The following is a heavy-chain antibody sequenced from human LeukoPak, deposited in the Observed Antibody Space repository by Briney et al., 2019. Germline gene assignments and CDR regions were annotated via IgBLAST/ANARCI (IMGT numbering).Heavy chain of an antibody. V-gene: IGHV3-23*01. CDR2: IFPSGGEI. CDR3: ATYRQVLLPFES. CDR1: GFTFSTFA. J-gene: IGHJ4*02. Sequence: GGSLRLSCAASGFTFSTFAMVWVRQPPGKELEWVSSIFPSGGEIHYADSVRGRFTISRDNSKSTLSLQMNSLRAEDTAIYYCATYRQVLLPFESWGQGTLVTVSS. D-gene: IGHD2-8*02.